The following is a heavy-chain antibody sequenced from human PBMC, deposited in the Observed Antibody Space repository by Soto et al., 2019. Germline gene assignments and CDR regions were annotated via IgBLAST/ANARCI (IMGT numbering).Heavy chain of an antibody. CDR1: GGSISSYY. V-gene: IGHV4-59*08. J-gene: IGHJ4*02. CDR3: ARHEHYYFDY. CDR2: IYYSGST. Sequence: SETLSLTCTVSGGSISSYYWSWIRQPPGKGLEWIGYIYYSGSTNYNPSLKSRVTISVDTSKNQLSLKLSSVTAADTAVYYCARHEHYYFDYWGQGTLVTVSS.